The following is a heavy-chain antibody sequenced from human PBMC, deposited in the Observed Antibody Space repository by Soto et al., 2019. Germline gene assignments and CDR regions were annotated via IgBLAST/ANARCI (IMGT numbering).Heavy chain of an antibody. D-gene: IGHD1-1*01. CDR2: ISSSSRTK. Sequence: EVQVVESGGGLVQPGGSLRLSCAASGFTFSSYSMNWVRQAPGKGLEWISYISSSSRTKFYVDSVKGRFTIPIDNARNSLYLQMTSLRPESTPVYYFARDIAGRGQGTLVTVSS. CDR1: GFTFSSYS. V-gene: IGHV3-48*01. J-gene: IGHJ4*02. CDR3: ARDIAG.